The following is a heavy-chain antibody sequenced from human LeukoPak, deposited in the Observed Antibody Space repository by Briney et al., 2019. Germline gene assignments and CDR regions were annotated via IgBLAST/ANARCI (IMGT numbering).Heavy chain of an antibody. Sequence: GGSLRLSSAASGFTVSSNYMSWVRQAPGKGLEWVSVIYSGGSTYYADSVKGRFTISRDNSKNTLYLQMNSLRAEDTAVYYCATGRPRDAFDIWGQGTMVTVSS. CDR1: GFTVSSNY. V-gene: IGHV3-66*01. CDR3: ATGRPRDAFDI. J-gene: IGHJ3*02. CDR2: IYSGGST.